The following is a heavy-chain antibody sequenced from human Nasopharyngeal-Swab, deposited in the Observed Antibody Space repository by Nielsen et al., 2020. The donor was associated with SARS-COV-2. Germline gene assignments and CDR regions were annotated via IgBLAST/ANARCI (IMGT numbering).Heavy chain of an antibody. CDR3: ARTYYYDSKAAFDI. J-gene: IGHJ3*02. CDR1: GFTFSSYW. CDR2: INSDESST. Sequence: GESLKISCAASGFTFSSYWMHWVHQAPGKGLVWVSRINSDESSTSYADSVKGRFTISRDNAKNTLYLQMNSLRAEDTAVYYCARTYYYDSKAAFDIWGQGTMVTVSS. V-gene: IGHV3-74*01. D-gene: IGHD3-22*01.